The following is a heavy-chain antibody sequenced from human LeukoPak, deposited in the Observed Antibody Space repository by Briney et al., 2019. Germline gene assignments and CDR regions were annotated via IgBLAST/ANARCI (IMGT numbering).Heavy chain of an antibody. CDR3: ARSRPHYYDSSVYFDY. D-gene: IGHD3-22*01. V-gene: IGHV3-7*01. J-gene: IGHJ4*02. CDR2: IKPDGTEK. Sequence: GGSLRLSCAASGFTFSNYWMTWVRQAPGKGLEWVAHIKPDGTEKYYVDSVKGRFTISRDNAKTSLHLQMDSLRAEDTAVYYCARSRPHYYDSSVYFDYWGQGTLVTVSS. CDR1: GFTFSNYW.